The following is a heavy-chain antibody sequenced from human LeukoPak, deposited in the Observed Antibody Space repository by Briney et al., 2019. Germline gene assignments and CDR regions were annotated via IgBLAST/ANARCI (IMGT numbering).Heavy chain of an antibody. V-gene: IGHV3-49*03. CDR2: IRSKTYGGTT. D-gene: IGHD6-19*01. Sequence: HSGGSLRLSCTTSGFTFGDYAMSWFRQAPGRGLEWVGFIRSKTYGGTTEYAASVKGRFTISRDDSKSIAYLQMNSLKTEDTAVYYCTREGHQWTWDYWGQGTLVTVSS. CDR1: GFTFGDYA. CDR3: TREGHQWTWDY. J-gene: IGHJ4*02.